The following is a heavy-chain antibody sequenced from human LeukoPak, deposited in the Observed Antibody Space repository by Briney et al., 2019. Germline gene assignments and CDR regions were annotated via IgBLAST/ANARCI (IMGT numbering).Heavy chain of an antibody. CDR2: IIPIFGTA. CDR1: GGTFSSYA. Sequence: SVKVSCKASGGTFSSYAISWVRQAPGQGLEWMGGIIPIFGTANYAQKFQGRVTITTDESTSTAYMELSSPRSEDTAVYYCERDGSDSSSSRWFDPWGQGTLVTVSS. V-gene: IGHV1-69*05. CDR3: ERDGSDSSSSRWFDP. D-gene: IGHD6-6*01. J-gene: IGHJ5*02.